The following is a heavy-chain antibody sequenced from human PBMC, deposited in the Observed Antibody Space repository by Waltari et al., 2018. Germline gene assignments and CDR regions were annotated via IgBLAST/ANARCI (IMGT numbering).Heavy chain of an antibody. V-gene: IGHV4-59*02. CDR2: ISDSGST. J-gene: IGHJ6*03. CDR1: GGSVSSYQ. Sequence: QVQLQESGPGLVKPSETLSLTCSVSGGSVSSYQWSWIRQPPGKGLEWIGYISDSGSTDYNPSLKSRVSISVDTSKKQFFLKLSPVIAADTAVYYCARDSPASSASYSYYMDVWGEGTTVTVSS. CDR3: ARDSPASSASYSYYMDV. D-gene: IGHD2-21*01.